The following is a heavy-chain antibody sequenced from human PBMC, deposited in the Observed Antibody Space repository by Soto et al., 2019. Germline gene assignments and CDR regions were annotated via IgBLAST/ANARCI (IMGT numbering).Heavy chain of an antibody. D-gene: IGHD3-10*01. CDR2: VYHTGRT. CDR3: ARDDTTGRLEF. J-gene: IGHJ4*02. CDR1: TDSMRTYS. Sequence: QVQLQESGPGLVRPAETLSLICSVSTDSMRTYSWTWIRQSPGKGLEWIGYVYHTGRTEYNPSLESRVTISIDMSKKQLSLQLTSVTAADTAVYFCARDDTTGRLEFWGQGTLVTVSS. V-gene: IGHV4-59*01.